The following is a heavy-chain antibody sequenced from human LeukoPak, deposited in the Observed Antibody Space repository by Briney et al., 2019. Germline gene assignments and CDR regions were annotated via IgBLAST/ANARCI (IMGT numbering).Heavy chain of an antibody. CDR2: ISGSGSTI. CDR3: ASPPDY. Sequence: GGSLRLSCAASGFTFSDHYVSWIRQAPGKGLEWLSYISGSGSTIHYADSVKGRFTISRDNAKNSLCLQMNSLRAEDTAVYYCASPPDYWGQGTLVTVSS. J-gene: IGHJ4*02. CDR1: GFTFSDHY. V-gene: IGHV3-11*01.